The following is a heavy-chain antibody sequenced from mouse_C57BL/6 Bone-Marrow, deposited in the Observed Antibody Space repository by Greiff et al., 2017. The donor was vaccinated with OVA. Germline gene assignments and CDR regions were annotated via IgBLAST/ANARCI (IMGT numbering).Heavy chain of an antibody. Sequence: QVQLQQSDAELVKPGASVKISCKVSGYTFTDHTIHWMKQRPEQGLEWIGNIYPRDGSTKYNEKFKGKATLTADKSSSTAYMQLNSLTSEDSAVYFCARGGDYYGSSYYFDYWGQGTTLTVSS. J-gene: IGHJ2*01. D-gene: IGHD1-1*01. CDR2: IYPRDGST. CDR1: GYTFTDHT. V-gene: IGHV1-78*01. CDR3: ARGGDYYGSSYYFDY.